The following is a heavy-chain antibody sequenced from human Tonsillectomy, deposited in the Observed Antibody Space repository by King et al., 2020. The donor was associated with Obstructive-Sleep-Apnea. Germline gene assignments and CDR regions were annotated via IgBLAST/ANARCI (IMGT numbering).Heavy chain of an antibody. V-gene: IGHV4-59*01. CDR1: GGSISSYY. CDR2: IYYSGST. CDR3: ARDVDTALVSGGFGYFDS. D-gene: IGHD5-18*01. J-gene: IGHJ4*02. Sequence: QLQESGPGLVKPSETLSLTCTVSGGSISSYYWSWIRQPPGKGPEWIGYIYYSGSTNYNPSFKSRVTISVDTSKNQFSLKLTSVTAADTAVYYCARDVDTALVSGGFGYFDSWGQGTLVTVSS.